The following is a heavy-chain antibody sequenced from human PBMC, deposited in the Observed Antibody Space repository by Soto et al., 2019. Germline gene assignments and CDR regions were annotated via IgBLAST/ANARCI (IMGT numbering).Heavy chain of an antibody. CDR3: ARRYYDILTGYYYFDY. Sequence: QVQLQESGPGLVKPSGTLSLTCAVSGGSISSSNWWSWVRQPPGKGMEWIGEIYHSGSTNYNPSLNSRVTISVDKSKNQFSLKLSSVTAADTAVYYCARRYYDILTGYYYFDYWGQGTLVTVAS. D-gene: IGHD3-9*01. J-gene: IGHJ4*02. CDR1: GGSISSSNW. V-gene: IGHV4-4*02. CDR2: IYHSGST.